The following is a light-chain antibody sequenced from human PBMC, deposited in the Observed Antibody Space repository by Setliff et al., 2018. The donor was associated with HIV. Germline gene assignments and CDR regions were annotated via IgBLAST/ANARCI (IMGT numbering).Light chain of an antibody. J-gene: IGLJ3*02. Sequence: QSVLTQPASVSGSPGQSITISCTGTSSDVGGYNYVSWYQQHPGKAPILMIYDVTDRPSGVSNRFSGSKSGNTASLTISGLQAEDEADYYCSSYTSSGALWVFGGGTKATVL. V-gene: IGLV2-14*01. CDR1: SSDVGGYNY. CDR3: SSYTSSGALWV. CDR2: DVT.